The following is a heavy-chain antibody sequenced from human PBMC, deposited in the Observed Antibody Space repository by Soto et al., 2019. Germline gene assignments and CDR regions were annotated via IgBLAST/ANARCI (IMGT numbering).Heavy chain of an antibody. Sequence: LRLSCAASGFTFSGYGMHWVRQAPGKGLEWVAVISNDGSNKYYVDSVKGRFTISRDNSKNTLDLQMNSLRAEDTAVYYCAKDRGSEHSRGWTQGHWGQGTLVTVSS. CDR3: AKDRGSEHSRGWTQGH. D-gene: IGHD6-19*01. CDR1: GFTFSGYG. CDR2: ISNDGSNK. V-gene: IGHV3-30*18. J-gene: IGHJ4*02.